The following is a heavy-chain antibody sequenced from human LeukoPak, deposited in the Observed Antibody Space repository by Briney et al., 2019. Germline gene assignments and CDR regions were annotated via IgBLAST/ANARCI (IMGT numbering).Heavy chain of an antibody. CDR2: INPSGGST. J-gene: IGHJ4*02. CDR3: ARAPLASRSGGSPGIFDY. CDR1: GYTFTSYY. V-gene: IGHV1-46*01. D-gene: IGHD2-15*01. Sequence: GASVKVSCKASGYTFTSYYMHWVRQAPGQGLEWMGIINPSGGSTSYAQKFQGGVTMTRDTSTSTVYMELSSLRSEDTAVYYCARAPLASRSGGSPGIFDYWGQGTLVTVSS.